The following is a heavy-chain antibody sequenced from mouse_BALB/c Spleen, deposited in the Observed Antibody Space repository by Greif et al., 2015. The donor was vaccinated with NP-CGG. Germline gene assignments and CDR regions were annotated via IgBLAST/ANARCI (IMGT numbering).Heavy chain of an antibody. CDR2: IDPANGNT. J-gene: IGHJ4*01. CDR3: ARARPYYAMDY. D-gene: IGHD3-1*01. CDR1: GFNIKDTY. V-gene: IGHV14-3*02. Sequence: EVQLQQSGAELVKPGASVKLSCTASGFNIKDTYMHWVKQRPEQGLEWIGRIDPANGNTKYDPKFQGKATITADTSSNTAYLQFSSLTAEDTAVYYCARARPYYAMDYWGQGTSVTVSS.